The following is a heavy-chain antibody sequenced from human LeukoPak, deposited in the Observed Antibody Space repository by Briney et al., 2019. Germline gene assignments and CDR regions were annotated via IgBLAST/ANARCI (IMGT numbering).Heavy chain of an antibody. J-gene: IGHJ4*02. CDR2: IYYSGST. Sequence: GSIYYSGSTNYNPSLKSRVTISVDTSKNQFSLKLSSVTAADTAVYYCARETYSSGWTGFDYWGQGTLVTVSS. D-gene: IGHD6-19*01. CDR3: ARETYSSGWTGFDY. V-gene: IGHV4-59*01.